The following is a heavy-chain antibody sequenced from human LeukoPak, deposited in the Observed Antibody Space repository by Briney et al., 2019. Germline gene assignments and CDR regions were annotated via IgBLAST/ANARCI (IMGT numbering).Heavy chain of an antibody. CDR1: GFTVNSYY. D-gene: IGHD3-22*01. CDR3: ARGGSGYYWAFDC. CDR2: IYGDGST. V-gene: IGHV3-53*01. Sequence: PGGSLRLSCAASGFTVNSYYMSWVRQAPGKGLEWVSLIYGDGSTSYADSVKGRFTISRDNSKKTLSLQMNSLRAEDTATYYCARGGSGYYWAFDCWGQGTLVTVSS. J-gene: IGHJ4*02.